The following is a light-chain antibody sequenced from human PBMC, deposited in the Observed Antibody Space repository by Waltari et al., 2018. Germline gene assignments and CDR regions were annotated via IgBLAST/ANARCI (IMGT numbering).Light chain of an antibody. Sequence: EIVMTQSPATLSVSPGERATLSCRASQSVSSNLAWYQQKPGQAPRLLMYGASTRATGIPARFSGSGSGTEFTLTISSLQSEDFALYYRQQYNNWPRTFGQGTKVEIK. CDR2: GAS. J-gene: IGKJ1*01. CDR3: QQYNNWPRT. V-gene: IGKV3-15*01. CDR1: QSVSSN.